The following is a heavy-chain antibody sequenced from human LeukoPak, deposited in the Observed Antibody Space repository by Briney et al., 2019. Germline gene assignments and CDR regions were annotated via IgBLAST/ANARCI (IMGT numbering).Heavy chain of an antibody. V-gene: IGHV3-21*01. J-gene: IGHJ3*02. Sequence: GGSLRLSCAASGFTFSSYSMNWVRQAPGKRLEWVSSISSSSSYIYYADSVKGRFTISRDNAKNSLYLQMNSLRAEDTAVYYCLTILEATIDAFDIWGQGTMVTVSS. CDR3: LTILEATIDAFDI. CDR2: ISSSSSYI. CDR1: GFTFSSYS. D-gene: IGHD1-26*01.